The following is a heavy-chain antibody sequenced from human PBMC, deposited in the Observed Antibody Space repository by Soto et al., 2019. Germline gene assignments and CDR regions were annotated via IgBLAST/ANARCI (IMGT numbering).Heavy chain of an antibody. Sequence: QVQLVESGGGVVQPGRSPRLSCAASGFTFSSYGMHWVRQAPGKGLEWVAVISYDGSNKYYADSVKGRFTISRDNSKNTLYLQMNSLRAEDTAVYYCAKDARGDKYQNDYWGQGTLVTVSS. CDR2: ISYDGSNK. CDR1: GFTFSSYG. V-gene: IGHV3-30*18. D-gene: IGHD2-2*01. CDR3: AKDARGDKYQNDY. J-gene: IGHJ4*02.